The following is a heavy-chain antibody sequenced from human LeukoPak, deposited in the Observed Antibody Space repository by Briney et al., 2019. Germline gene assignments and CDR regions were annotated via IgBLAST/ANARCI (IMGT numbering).Heavy chain of an antibody. V-gene: IGHV4-59*01. CDR2: IYYSGST. CDR3: ARDRRGEFDP. D-gene: IGHD2-21*01. J-gene: IGHJ5*02. Sequence: PSETLSLTCTVSGGSISSYYWSWIRQPPGKGLEWIGYIYYSGSTNYNPSLKSRVTISVDTSKNQFSLKLSSVTAADTAVYYCARDRRGEFDPWGQGTLSPSPQ. CDR1: GGSISSYY.